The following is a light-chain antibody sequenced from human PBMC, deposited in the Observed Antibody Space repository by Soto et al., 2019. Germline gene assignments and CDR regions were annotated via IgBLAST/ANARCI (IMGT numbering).Light chain of an antibody. J-gene: IGLJ2*01. V-gene: IGLV2-14*03. CDR1: SSDVGAYNY. CDR2: DVS. Sequence: QSALTQPASVSGSPGQSITISCTGTSSDVGAYNYVSWYQQHPGNAPKLMIYDVSNRPSGVSNRFSGSKSGNTASLTISGLQAEDEAAYYCSSYTRSSPLVFGGGTKRTVL. CDR3: SSYTRSSPLV.